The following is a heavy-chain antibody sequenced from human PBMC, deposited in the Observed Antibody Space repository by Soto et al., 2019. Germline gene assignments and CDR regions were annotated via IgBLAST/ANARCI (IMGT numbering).Heavy chain of an antibody. D-gene: IGHD1-26*01. CDR2: IWYDGSNK. Sequence: GGSLRLSCAASGFTFSSYGMHWVRQAPGKGLEWVAVIWYDGSNKYYADSVKGRFTISRDNSKNTLYLQMNSLRAEDTAVYYCARGGARNAFDIWGQGTKVTVSS. CDR1: GFTFSSYG. CDR3: ARGGARNAFDI. J-gene: IGHJ3*02. V-gene: IGHV3-33*01.